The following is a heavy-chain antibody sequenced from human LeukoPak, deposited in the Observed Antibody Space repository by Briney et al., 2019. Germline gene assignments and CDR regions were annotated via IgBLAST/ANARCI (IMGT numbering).Heavy chain of an antibody. CDR1: GFSFSSYA. V-gene: IGHV3-23*01. Sequence: GGSLRLSCTASGFSFSSYAMSWVRQAPGKGLEWVSIIGASNDPTYYPDPVEGRFTISRDNSKNTLYLQMHSLRAEDTAVYYCASAAYYHVYWGQGTLVTVSS. J-gene: IGHJ4*02. D-gene: IGHD3-3*02. CDR3: ASAAYYHVY. CDR2: IGASNDPT.